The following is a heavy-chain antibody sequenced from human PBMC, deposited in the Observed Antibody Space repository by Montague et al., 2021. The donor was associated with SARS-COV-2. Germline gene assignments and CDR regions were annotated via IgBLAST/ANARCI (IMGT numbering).Heavy chain of an antibody. CDR3: ARYGYNWNDDEGFDY. CDR1: GDSITNTRYY. V-gene: IGHV4-39*01. Sequence: SETLSLTCNVSGDSITNTRYYWGWIRQAPGRPLEWIGSVYNNGITYYNPSLRSRVFISIDTSKNQFSLRLSSVTASDTAVYYCARYGYNWNDDEGFDYWGQGTLVTVSS. CDR2: VYNNGIT. J-gene: IGHJ4*02. D-gene: IGHD1-20*01.